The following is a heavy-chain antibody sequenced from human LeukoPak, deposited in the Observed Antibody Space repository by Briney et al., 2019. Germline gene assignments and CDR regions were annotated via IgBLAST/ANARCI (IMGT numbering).Heavy chain of an antibody. CDR1: GGSIGSSSYY. J-gene: IGHJ4*02. CDR2: IYYSGRT. Sequence: SETLSLTCTVSGGSIGSSSYYCGWIRQPPGKGLEWIGSIYYSGRTYYNPSLKSRVTISVDTSKNQFSLKLSSVTAADTAVYYCARLAVADINDHWGQGTLVTVSS. CDR3: ARLAVADINDH. V-gene: IGHV4-39*01. D-gene: IGHD6-19*01.